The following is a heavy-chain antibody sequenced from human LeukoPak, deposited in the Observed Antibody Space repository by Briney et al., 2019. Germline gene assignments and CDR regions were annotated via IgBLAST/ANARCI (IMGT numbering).Heavy chain of an antibody. V-gene: IGHV4-59*12. D-gene: IGHD6-19*01. Sequence: SETLSLSGTVSGGSISSYNWSWIRQPPGKGLKWIGYIYYSGSTNYNPSLKSRVTISVDTSKNQFSLKLSSVTAADTAVYYCARDTSSGWYGYFDYWGQGTLVTVSS. J-gene: IGHJ4*02. CDR1: GGSISSYN. CDR3: ARDTSSGWYGYFDY. CDR2: IYYSGST.